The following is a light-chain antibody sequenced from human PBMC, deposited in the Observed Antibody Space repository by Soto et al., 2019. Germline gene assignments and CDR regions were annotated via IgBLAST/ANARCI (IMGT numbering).Light chain of an antibody. J-gene: IGKJ2*01. CDR3: QQYDEWPFT. V-gene: IGKV3D-15*03. Sequence: EVVMTQSPAILSVSPGERATLPCRASQSVSSNLAWYQQKPGQAPRLLISSASIRATGIPARFSGSGSGTEFTLNIRILESEDFGIYYCQQYDEWPFTFGQGTKLEIK. CDR1: QSVSSN. CDR2: SAS.